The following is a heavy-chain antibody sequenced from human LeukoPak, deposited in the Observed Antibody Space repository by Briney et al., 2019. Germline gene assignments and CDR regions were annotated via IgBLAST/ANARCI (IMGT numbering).Heavy chain of an antibody. J-gene: IGHJ5*02. CDR1: GFTFSSYA. D-gene: IGHD1-26*01. CDR2: ISGSGGST. V-gene: IGHV3-23*01. Sequence: GGSLRLSCAASGFTFSSYAVSWVRQAPGKGLEWVSDISGSGGSTYYADSVKGRFTISRDNSKNTLFLQMNSLRAEDTAVYYCAKKYSTGLDPWGQGTLVTVSS. CDR3: AKKYSTGLDP.